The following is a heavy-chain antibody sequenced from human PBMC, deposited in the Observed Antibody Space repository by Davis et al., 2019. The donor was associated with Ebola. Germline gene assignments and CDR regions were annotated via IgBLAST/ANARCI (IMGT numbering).Heavy chain of an antibody. CDR1: GGSFSGYY. CDR3: ARTPERGFDY. V-gene: IGHV4-34*01. CDR2: INHSGST. D-gene: IGHD1-14*01. Sequence: PSETLSLTCAVYGGSFSGYYWSWIRQPPGKGLEWIGEINHSGSTNYNPSLKSRVTISVDTSKNQFSLKLSSVTAADTAVYYCARTPERGFDYWGQGTLVTVSS. J-gene: IGHJ4*02.